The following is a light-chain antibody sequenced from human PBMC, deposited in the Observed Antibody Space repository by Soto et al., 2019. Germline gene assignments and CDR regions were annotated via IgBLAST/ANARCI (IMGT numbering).Light chain of an antibody. V-gene: IGKV3-20*01. Sequence: EIVLTQSPGTLSLSPGSRSTLSCRASQIVSSSYLAWYQQKPGQAPRLLIYGASSRATGIPDRFSGSGSGTDFTLTISRLEPEDFAVYYCQQYDNSPWTFGQGTTVDIK. J-gene: IGKJ1*01. CDR1: QIVSSSY. CDR3: QQYDNSPWT. CDR2: GAS.